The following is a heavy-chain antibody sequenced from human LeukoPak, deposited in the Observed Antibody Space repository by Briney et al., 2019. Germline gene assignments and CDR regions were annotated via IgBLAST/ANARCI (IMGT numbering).Heavy chain of an antibody. V-gene: IGHV3-48*01. CDR2: ISSSSSTI. D-gene: IGHD2-8*01. J-gene: IGHJ4*02. Sequence: GGSLRLSCAASRFTFSSYSMNWVRQAPGKGLEWVSYISSSSSTIYYADSVKGRFTISRDNAKNSLYLQMNSLRAEDTAVYYCARSLTKGYCTNGVCRTYYFDYWGQGTLVTVSS. CDR1: RFTFSSYS. CDR3: ARSLTKGYCTNGVCRTYYFDY.